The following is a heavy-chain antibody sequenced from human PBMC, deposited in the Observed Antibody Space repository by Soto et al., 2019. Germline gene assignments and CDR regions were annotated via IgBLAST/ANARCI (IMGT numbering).Heavy chain of an antibody. Sequence: SVKVSCKASGGTFSSYAISCVRQAPGQGLEWMGGIIPIFGTANYAQKFQGRVTITADESTSTAYMELSSLRSEDTAVYYCARAPVEMATIRAFDIWGQGTMVTVSS. CDR2: IIPIFGTA. D-gene: IGHD5-12*01. V-gene: IGHV1-69*13. CDR1: GGTFSSYA. J-gene: IGHJ3*02. CDR3: ARAPVEMATIRAFDI.